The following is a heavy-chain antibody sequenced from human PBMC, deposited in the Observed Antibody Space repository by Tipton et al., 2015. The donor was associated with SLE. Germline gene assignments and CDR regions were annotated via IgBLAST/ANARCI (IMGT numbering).Heavy chain of an antibody. J-gene: IGHJ4*02. CDR3: ARVWGTGSRGVDY. CDR1: GFTFSDYG. D-gene: IGHD2-2*01. V-gene: IGHV3-33*01. CDR2: IWYDGSYE. Sequence: SLRLSCAASGFTFSDYGMHWVRQAPGKGLEWVGVIWYDGSYENYADSGKGRFTISRDNSKNTLYLQVNSLRVEDTAVYYCARVWGTGSRGVDYWGQGTLVTVSS.